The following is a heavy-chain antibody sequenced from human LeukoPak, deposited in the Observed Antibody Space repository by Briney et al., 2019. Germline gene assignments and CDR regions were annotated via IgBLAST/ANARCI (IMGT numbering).Heavy chain of an antibody. J-gene: IGHJ5*02. D-gene: IGHD3-3*01. CDR3: ARKGDDFAP. CDR1: GGTFSSYA. V-gene: IGHV1-8*02. Sequence: ASVKVSCKASGGTFSSYAINWVRQATGQGLEWMGWMNPNSGNTGYAQKFQGRVTMTRNTSISTAYMELSSLRSEDTAVYYCARKGDDFAPWGQGTLVTVSS. CDR2: MNPNSGNT.